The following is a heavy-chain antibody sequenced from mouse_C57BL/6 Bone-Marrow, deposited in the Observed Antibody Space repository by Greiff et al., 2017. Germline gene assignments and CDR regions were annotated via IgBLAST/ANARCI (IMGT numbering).Heavy chain of an antibody. V-gene: IGHV15-2*01. D-gene: IGHD1-1*01. CDR3: ARPRYGSGAQRYFDV. CDR1: DSEVFPIAH. Sequence: VQLQQSGSELRSPGSSVKLSCKDFDSEVFPIAHMSWVRQKPGHGFEWIGGILPSIGRTISGEKFEDKATLDADTLSNTAYLKLNSLTSEESAIYYGARPRYGSGAQRYFDVWGTGATVTVSS. CDR2: ILPSIGRT. J-gene: IGHJ1*03.